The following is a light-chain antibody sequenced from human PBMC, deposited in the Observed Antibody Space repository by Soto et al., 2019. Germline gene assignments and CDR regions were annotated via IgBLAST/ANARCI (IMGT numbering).Light chain of an antibody. CDR3: QQYNNWWT. CDR1: QSINSY. J-gene: IGKJ1*01. Sequence: TQTPAALSLWTGERATLSPSASQSINSYLAWYQKKPGQAPRLLIYGASTRATGIPARFTGSGCGRQTTLISSILLFDDSPVYSLQQYNNWWTFGQGTKVDIK. CDR2: GAS. V-gene: IGKV3-15*01.